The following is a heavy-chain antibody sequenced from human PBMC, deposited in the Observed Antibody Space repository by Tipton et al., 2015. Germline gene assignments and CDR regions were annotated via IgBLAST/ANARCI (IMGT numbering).Heavy chain of an antibody. CDR2: IFHSGST. CDR1: GGSVTSNNYF. CDR3: ARGGAGYYYDSVGYLS. J-gene: IGHJ5*02. V-gene: IGHV4-61*01. D-gene: IGHD3-22*01. Sequence: GSLRLSCSVSGGSVTSNNYFWSWIRQPPGKGLEWIGYIFHSGSTSYNPSLRSRVFISIDTSKNQFSLKLNSVTAADTAVYYCARGGAGYYYDSVGYLSWGQGTLVTVSS.